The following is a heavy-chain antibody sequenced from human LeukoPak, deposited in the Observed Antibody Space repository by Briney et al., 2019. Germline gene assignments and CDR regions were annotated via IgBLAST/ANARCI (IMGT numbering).Heavy chain of an antibody. Sequence: PGGSLRLSCAASGFTFSSYSMNWVRQAPGKGLEWVSSISSSSYIYYADSVKGRFTISRDNAKNSLYLQMNSLRAEDTAVYYCASSYYYDSSGYYIGDYWGQGTLVTVSS. V-gene: IGHV3-21*01. D-gene: IGHD3-22*01. CDR1: GFTFSSYS. CDR2: ISSSSYI. CDR3: ASSYYYDSSGYYIGDY. J-gene: IGHJ4*02.